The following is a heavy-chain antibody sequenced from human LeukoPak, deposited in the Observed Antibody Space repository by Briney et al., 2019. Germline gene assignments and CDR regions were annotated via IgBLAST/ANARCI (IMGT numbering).Heavy chain of an antibody. CDR3: ARSALGAAADNYYGMDV. V-gene: IGHV3-7*01. CDR1: GFTFSSYW. D-gene: IGHD6-13*01. CDR2: IKQDGSEK. Sequence: GGSLRLSCAASGFTFSSYWMSWVRQAPGKGLEWVANIKQDGSEKYYVDSVKGRFTISRDNAKNSLYLQMNSLRAEDTAVYYCARSALGAAADNYYGMDVWGQGTTVTVSS. J-gene: IGHJ6*02.